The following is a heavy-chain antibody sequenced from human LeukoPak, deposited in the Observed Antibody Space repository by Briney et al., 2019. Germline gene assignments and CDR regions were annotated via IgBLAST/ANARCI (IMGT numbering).Heavy chain of an antibody. J-gene: IGHJ4*02. D-gene: IGHD5-18*01. CDR1: GLTFSSYA. Sequence: GESLRLSCAASGLTFSSYAMSWVRQAPGKGLEWVSAISGSGGSTYYADSVKGRFTISRDNSKNTLYLQMNSLRAEDTAVYYCAKYKFLDSYGQVGFDYWGQGTLVTVSS. CDR3: AKYKFLDSYGQVGFDY. V-gene: IGHV3-23*01. CDR2: ISGSGGST.